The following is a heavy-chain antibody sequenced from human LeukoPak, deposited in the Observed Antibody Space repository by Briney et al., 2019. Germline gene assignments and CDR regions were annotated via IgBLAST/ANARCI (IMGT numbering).Heavy chain of an antibody. J-gene: IGHJ3*02. D-gene: IGHD2-8*01. V-gene: IGHV4-59*12. Sequence: SETLSLTCTVSGGSISRYYWSWIRQPPGKGLEWIGYIYYSGSTNYNPSLKSRLTISVDTSKNQFSLKLSSVTAADTAVYYCARDPRTNTYDAFDIWGQGTMVTVSS. CDR2: IYYSGST. CDR1: GGSISRYY. CDR3: ARDPRTNTYDAFDI.